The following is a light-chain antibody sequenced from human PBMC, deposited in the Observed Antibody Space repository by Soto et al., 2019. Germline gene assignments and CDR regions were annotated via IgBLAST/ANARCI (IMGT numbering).Light chain of an antibody. Sequence: DIQLTQSPSFLSPSVGDRVTMSCRASQGIRSYLAWYQQKSGKAPKLLIYAASTLQSGVPSRFSGSGSGTEFTLTISSLQPEDFATYYCQQVNTYPLTFGGGTKVDIK. V-gene: IGKV1-9*01. CDR3: QQVNTYPLT. CDR1: QGIRSY. CDR2: AAS. J-gene: IGKJ4*01.